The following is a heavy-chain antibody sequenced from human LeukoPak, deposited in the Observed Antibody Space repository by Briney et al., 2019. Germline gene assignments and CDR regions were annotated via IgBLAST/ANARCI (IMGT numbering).Heavy chain of an antibody. CDR2: INHSGST. CDR3: ARSRRGYFDL. V-gene: IGHV4-34*01. Sequence: SETLSLTCAVYGGSFSGYYWSWIRQPPGKGLEWIGEINHSGSTNYNPSLKSRVTISVDRSKNQFSLKLSSVTAADTAVYYCARSRRGYFDLWGRGTLVTVSS. J-gene: IGHJ2*01. CDR1: GGSFSGYY.